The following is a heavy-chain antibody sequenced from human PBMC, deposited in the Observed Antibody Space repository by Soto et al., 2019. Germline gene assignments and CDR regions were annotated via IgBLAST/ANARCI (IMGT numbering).Heavy chain of an antibody. CDR3: AKAPAKPYGMDV. CDR1: GFTFSSYG. J-gene: IGHJ6*02. CDR2: ISYDGSNK. Sequence: GGSLRLSCAASGFTFSSYGMHWVRQAPGKGLEWVAVISYDGSNKYYADSVKGRFTISRDYSKNTLYLQMNSLRAEDTAVYYCAKAPAKPYGMDVWGQGTTVTVSS. V-gene: IGHV3-30*18.